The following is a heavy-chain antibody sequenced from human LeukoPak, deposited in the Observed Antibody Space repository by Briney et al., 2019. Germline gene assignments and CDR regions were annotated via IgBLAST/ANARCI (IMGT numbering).Heavy chain of an antibody. D-gene: IGHD3-22*01. V-gene: IGHV3-30-3*01. Sequence: GGSLRLSCAASGFTFSSYAMHWVRQAPGKGLEWVAVISYDGSNKYYADSVKGRFTISRDNSKNTLYLQMNSLRAEDTAVYYCARDRNYYDNRDYRTDPFDVWGPGTMVTVSS. J-gene: IGHJ3*01. CDR3: ARDRNYYDNRDYRTDPFDV. CDR2: ISYDGSNK. CDR1: GFTFSSYA.